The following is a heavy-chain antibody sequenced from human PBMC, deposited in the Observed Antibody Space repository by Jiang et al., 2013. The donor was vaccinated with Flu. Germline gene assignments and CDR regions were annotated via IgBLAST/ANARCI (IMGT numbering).Heavy chain of an antibody. CDR3: ASLRRWELFTAGFDY. V-gene: IGHV4-34*01. CDR1: GGSFSGYY. J-gene: IGHJ4*02. CDR2: INHSGST. Sequence: LLKPSETLSLTCAVYGGSFSGYYWSWIRQPPGKGLEWIGEINHSGSTNYNPSLKSRVTISVDTSKNQFSLKLSSVTAADTAVYYCASLRRWELFTAGFDYWGQGTLVTVSS. D-gene: IGHD1-26*01.